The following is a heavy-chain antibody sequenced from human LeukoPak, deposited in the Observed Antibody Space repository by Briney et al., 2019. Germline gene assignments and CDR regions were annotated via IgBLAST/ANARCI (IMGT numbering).Heavy chain of an antibody. CDR2: IYTTGKT. D-gene: IGHD3-16*02. CDR1: TGSINSYY. CDR3: ARHGYTASHYFLDY. Sequence: SETLSLTCTVSTGSINSYYWGWVRQPAGRGLEWIGRIYTTGKTDYSPSLQSRVTMSVDTSKKQSSLNLRSVTAADTAIYYCARHGYTASHYFLDYWSQGTLVTVSS. V-gene: IGHV4-4*07. J-gene: IGHJ4*02.